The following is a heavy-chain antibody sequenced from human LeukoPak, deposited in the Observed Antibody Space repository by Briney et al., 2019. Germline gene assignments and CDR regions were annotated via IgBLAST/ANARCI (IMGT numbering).Heavy chain of an antibody. CDR3: ARVPDYDSSGYYPYYYYGMDV. D-gene: IGHD3-22*01. CDR2: IKQDGSEK. V-gene: IGHV3-7*01. Sequence: GRSLRLSCAASGFTFSSYWMSWVRQAPGKGLEWVANIKQDGSEKYYVDSVKGRFTISRDNAKNSLYLQMNSLRAEDTAVYYCARVPDYDSSGYYPYYYYGMDVWGQGTTVTVSS. J-gene: IGHJ6*02. CDR1: GFTFSSYW.